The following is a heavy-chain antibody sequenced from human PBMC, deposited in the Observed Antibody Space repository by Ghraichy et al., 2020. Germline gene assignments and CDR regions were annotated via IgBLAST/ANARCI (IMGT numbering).Heavy chain of an antibody. Sequence: SETLSLTCTVSGGSISSYYWSWIRQPPGKGLEWIGYIYYSGSTNYNPSLKSRVTISVDTSKNQFSLKLSSVTAADTAVYYCARSRDGDYPDYWGQGTLVTVSS. CDR3: ARSRDGDYPDY. D-gene: IGHD4-17*01. J-gene: IGHJ4*02. V-gene: IGHV4-59*01. CDR2: IYYSGST. CDR1: GGSISSYY.